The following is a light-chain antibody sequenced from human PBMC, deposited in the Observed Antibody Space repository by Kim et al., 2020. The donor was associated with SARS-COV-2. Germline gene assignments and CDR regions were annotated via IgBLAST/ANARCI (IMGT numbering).Light chain of an antibody. CDR2: SNN. V-gene: IGLV1-44*01. Sequence: ELTQPPSASGTPGQGVTISCSGSSSNIGSNTVNWYQQLPGTAPKLLIYSNNQRPSGVPDRFSGSKSSTSASLAISGLQSEDEADYYCAAWDDSLNGWVFGGGTKLTVL. J-gene: IGLJ3*02. CDR3: AAWDDSLNGWV. CDR1: SSNIGSNT.